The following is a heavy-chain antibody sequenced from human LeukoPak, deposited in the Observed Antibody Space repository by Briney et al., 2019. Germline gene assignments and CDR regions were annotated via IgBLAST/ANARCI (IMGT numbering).Heavy chain of an antibody. CDR2: ISAYNGNT. J-gene: IGHJ4*02. D-gene: IGHD3-22*01. CDR3: ARNQDQNTYYYDSSGYEI. V-gene: IGHV1-18*01. CDR1: GYTFTSYG. Sequence: ASVKVSCKASGYTFTSYGISWVRQAPGQGLEWMGWISAYNGNTNYAQKLQGRVTMTTDTSTSTAYMELMSLRSDDTAVYYCARNQDQNTYYYDSSGYEIWGQGTLVTVSS.